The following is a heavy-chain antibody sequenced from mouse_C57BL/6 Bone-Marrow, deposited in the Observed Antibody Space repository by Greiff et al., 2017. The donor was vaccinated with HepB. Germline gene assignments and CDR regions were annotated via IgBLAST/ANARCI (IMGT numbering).Heavy chain of an antibody. CDR1: GYTFTSYG. CDR3: ARQRRVLGWGVY. CDR2: IYPRSGNT. J-gene: IGHJ3*01. D-gene: IGHD3-3*01. Sequence: QVQLQQSGAELARPGASVKLSCKASGYTFTSYGISWVKQRTGQGLEWIGEIYPRSGNTYYNEKFKGKATLTADKSSSTAYMELRSLTSEDSAVYICARQRRVLGWGVYWGEEGLVTVSA. V-gene: IGHV1-81*01.